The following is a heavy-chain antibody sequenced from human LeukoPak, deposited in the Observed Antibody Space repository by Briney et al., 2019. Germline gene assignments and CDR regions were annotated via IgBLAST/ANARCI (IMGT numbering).Heavy chain of an antibody. D-gene: IGHD3-3*01. CDR2: ISSSSSTI. J-gene: IGHJ4*02. CDR3: ARDSEDFWSGFADYLDY. Sequence: PGGSLRLSCAASGFTFSSYSMNWVRQAPGKGLEWVSYISSSSSTIYYADSVKGRFTISRDNAKNSLYLQMNSLRAEDTAVYYCARDSEDFWSGFADYLDYWGQGTLVTVSS. V-gene: IGHV3-48*01. CDR1: GFTFSSYS.